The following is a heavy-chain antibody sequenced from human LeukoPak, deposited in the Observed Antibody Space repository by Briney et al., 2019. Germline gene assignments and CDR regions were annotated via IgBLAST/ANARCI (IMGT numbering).Heavy chain of an antibody. CDR1: GFTFSSYE. V-gene: IGHV3-48*03. D-gene: IGHD5-12*01. Sequence: GGSLRLSCAASGFTFSSYEMNWVRQAPGKGLEWVSYISSSDSTIYYADSVKGRFTISRDNAKNSLYLQMNSLRAEDTAVYYCAKCGYSGCHLIDYWGQGTLVTVSS. J-gene: IGHJ4*02. CDR2: ISSSDSTI. CDR3: AKCGYSGCHLIDY.